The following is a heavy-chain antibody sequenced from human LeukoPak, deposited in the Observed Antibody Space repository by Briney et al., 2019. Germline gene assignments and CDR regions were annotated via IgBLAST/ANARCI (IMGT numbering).Heavy chain of an antibody. CDR2: IKQDGSEK. CDR3: ARDSDYGKPNFDY. Sequence: GGSLRLSCAAFGFTFSSYWMSWVRQAPGKGLEWVANIKQDGSEKYYVDSVKGRFTISRDNAKNSLYLQMNSLRAEDTAVYYCARDSDYGKPNFDYWGQGTLVTVSS. J-gene: IGHJ4*02. V-gene: IGHV3-7*01. D-gene: IGHD4-17*01. CDR1: GFTFSSYW.